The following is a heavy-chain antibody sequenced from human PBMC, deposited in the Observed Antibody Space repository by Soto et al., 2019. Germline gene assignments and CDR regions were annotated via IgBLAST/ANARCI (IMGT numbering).Heavy chain of an antibody. V-gene: IGHV3-74*01. CDR3: ARECYDFWSGYPIGMDV. D-gene: IGHD3-3*01. Sequence: PGGSLRLSCAASGCTFSSDWMHCVRQAPGKGLVWLSRINSDGSSTSYADSVKGRFTISRDNAKNTLYLQMNSLRAEDTAVYYCARECYDFWSGYPIGMDVWGQGTTVTVS. J-gene: IGHJ6*02. CDR2: INSDGSST. CDR1: GCTFSSDW.